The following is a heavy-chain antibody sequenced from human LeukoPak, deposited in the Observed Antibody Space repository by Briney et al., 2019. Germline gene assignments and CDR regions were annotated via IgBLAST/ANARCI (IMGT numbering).Heavy chain of an antibody. CDR3: ARDQQLVGSYYYYYYMDV. Sequence: ASVKVSCKASGYTFTSYGISWVRQAPGQGLEWMGWISAYNGNTNYAQKLQGRVTMTTDTSTSTAYMELSSLRSEDTAVYYCARDQQLVGSYYYYYYMDVWGKGTTVTISS. D-gene: IGHD6-13*01. V-gene: IGHV1-18*01. J-gene: IGHJ6*03. CDR2: ISAYNGNT. CDR1: GYTFTSYG.